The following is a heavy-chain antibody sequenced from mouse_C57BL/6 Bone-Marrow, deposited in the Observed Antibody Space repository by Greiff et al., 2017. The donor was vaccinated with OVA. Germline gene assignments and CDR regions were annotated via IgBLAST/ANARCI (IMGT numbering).Heavy chain of an antibody. CDR3: ARNGYYGAMDY. V-gene: IGHV1-54*01. Sequence: VQLVESGAELVRPGTSVKVSCKASGYAFTNYLIEWVKQRPGQGLEWIGVINPGSGGTNYNEKFKGKATLTADKSSSTAYMQPSSLTSEDSAVYFCARNGYYGAMDYWGQGTSVTVSS. D-gene: IGHD2-3*01. CDR1: GYAFTNYL. CDR2: INPGSGGT. J-gene: IGHJ4*01.